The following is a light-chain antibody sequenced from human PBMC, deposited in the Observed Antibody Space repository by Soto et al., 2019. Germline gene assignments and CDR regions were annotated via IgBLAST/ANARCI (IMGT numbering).Light chain of an antibody. CDR2: TNN. CDR3: AAWDDSLNGPV. V-gene: IGLV1-44*01. J-gene: IGLJ2*01. Sequence: QPVLTQPPSASGAPGQRVTISCSGSSSTIGRNTVNWYRQLPGTAPKLLIFTNNQRPSGVPDRFSGSKSGTSASLAISGLQSEDEAEYYCAAWDDSLNGPVFGGGTKLTVL. CDR1: SSTIGRNT.